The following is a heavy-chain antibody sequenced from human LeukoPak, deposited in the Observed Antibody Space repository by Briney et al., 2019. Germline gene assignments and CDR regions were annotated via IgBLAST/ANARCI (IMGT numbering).Heavy chain of an antibody. J-gene: IGHJ6*02. Sequence: GGSLRLSCAASGFSFSSSWMHWVRQAPGKGLVWVSRIKSDGSTLYADSVRGRFTISRDNAKNTLYLQMNSLRAEDTAVYYCARDNYYTMDVWGQGTTVTVSS. V-gene: IGHV3-74*01. CDR1: GFSFSSSW. CDR3: ARDNYYTMDV. CDR2: IKSDGST.